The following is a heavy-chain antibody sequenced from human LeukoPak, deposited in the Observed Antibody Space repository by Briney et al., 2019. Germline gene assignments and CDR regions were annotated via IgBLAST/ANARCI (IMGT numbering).Heavy chain of an antibody. J-gene: IGHJ4*02. CDR3: ARHLGWEFPD. CDR2: IYYSGST. CDR1: GGSISSSSYY. D-gene: IGHD1-26*01. V-gene: IGHV4-39*01. Sequence: SETLSLTCTVSGGSISSSSYYWGWIRQPPGKGLEWIGSIYYSGSTYYNPSLKSRVTISVDTSKNQFSLKLSSVTAADTAVYYCARHLGWEFPDWGQGTLVTVSS.